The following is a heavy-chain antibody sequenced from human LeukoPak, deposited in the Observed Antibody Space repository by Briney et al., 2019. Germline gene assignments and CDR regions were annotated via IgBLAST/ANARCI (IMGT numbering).Heavy chain of an antibody. D-gene: IGHD1-1*01. V-gene: IGHV3-30-3*01. J-gene: IGHJ4*02. Sequence: GGSLRLSCAASGFTFSSYVMHWVRQAPGKGLEWVAVISYDGSNKYYADSVKGRFTISRDNSKNTLYLQMNSLRAEDTAVYYCAKVWRGNYYDYWGQGTLVTVSS. CDR1: GFTFSSYV. CDR2: ISYDGSNK. CDR3: AKVWRGNYYDY.